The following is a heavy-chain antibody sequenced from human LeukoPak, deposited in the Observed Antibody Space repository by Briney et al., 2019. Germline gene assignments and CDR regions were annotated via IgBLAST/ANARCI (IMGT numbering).Heavy chain of an antibody. V-gene: IGHV4-30-2*01. CDR3: ATCGGDCYSGAPFGY. Sequence: SQTLSLTCAVSGGSISSGGYSWSWIRQPPGTGLEYIGYIYQSGSTFYNPSLKSRVTISVDRSKNQFSLKLSSVTAADTAVYYCATCGGDCYSGAPFGYWGQGTLVTVSS. D-gene: IGHD2-21*02. J-gene: IGHJ4*02. CDR2: IYQSGST. CDR1: GGSISSGGYS.